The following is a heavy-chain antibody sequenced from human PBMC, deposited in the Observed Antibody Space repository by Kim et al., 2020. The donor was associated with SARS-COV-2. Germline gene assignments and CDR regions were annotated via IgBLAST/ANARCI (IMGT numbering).Heavy chain of an antibody. Sequence: YYADSVKGRFTISRDNSKNTLYLQMNSLRAEDTAVYYCAKVAWFGELSSYWGQGTLVTVSS. J-gene: IGHJ4*02. CDR3: AKVAWFGELSSY. V-gene: IGHV3-23*01. D-gene: IGHD3-10*01.